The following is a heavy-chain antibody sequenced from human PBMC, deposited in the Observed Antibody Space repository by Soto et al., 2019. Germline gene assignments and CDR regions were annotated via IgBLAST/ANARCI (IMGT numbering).Heavy chain of an antibody. CDR2: INSDGSST. J-gene: IGHJ6*02. D-gene: IGHD2-2*01. V-gene: IGHV3-74*01. CDR1: GFTFSSYW. Sequence: GGSLRLSCAASGFTFSSYWMHWVRQAPGKGLVWVSRINSDGSSTSYADSVKGRFTISRDNAKNTLYLQMNSLRAEDTAVYYCARYYSSTSCPSEQNYYYYGMDVWGQGTTVTVSS. CDR3: ARYYSSTSCPSEQNYYYYGMDV.